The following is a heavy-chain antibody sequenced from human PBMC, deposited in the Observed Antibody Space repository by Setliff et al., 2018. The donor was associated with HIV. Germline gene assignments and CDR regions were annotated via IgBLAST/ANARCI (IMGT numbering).Heavy chain of an antibody. D-gene: IGHD1-26*01. J-gene: IGHJ3*02. CDR2: IAFDGSNK. CDR3: VKDRGSGSFAFDI. V-gene: IGHV3-30*02. CDR1: GFTISVYN. Sequence: GGSLRLSCVASGFTISVYNMHWVRQIPGKELEWVAFIAFDGSNKYYIDSRKGRFTISRDNPKKTVYLQINSLRVEDTAVYYCVKDRGSGSFAFDIWGQGTMVTVSS.